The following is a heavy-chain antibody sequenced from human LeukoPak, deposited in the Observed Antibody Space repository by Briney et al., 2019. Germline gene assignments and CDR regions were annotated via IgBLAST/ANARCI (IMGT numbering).Heavy chain of an antibody. CDR3: ARRYFDWLSVSYFDY. CDR2: IYYSGST. CDR1: GGSFSGYY. Sequence: SETLSLTCAVYGGSFSGYYWSWIRQPPGKGLEWIGSIYYSGSTYYNPSLKSRVTISVDTSKNQFSLKLSSVTAADTAVYYCARRYFDWLSVSYFDYWGQGTLVTVSS. V-gene: IGHV4-34*01. J-gene: IGHJ4*02. D-gene: IGHD3-9*01.